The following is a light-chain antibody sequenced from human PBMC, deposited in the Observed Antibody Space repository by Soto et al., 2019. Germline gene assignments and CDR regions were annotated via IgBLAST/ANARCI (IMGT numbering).Light chain of an antibody. Sequence: DIQMTQSPSTLSASVGDRVTITCRASQSISSWLAWYQQKPGKAPKLLIYDASSLESGVPSRFRGSGSGTELTITISSLQPDDFETYYCQQYNSYSFTFGPGTKVDIK. J-gene: IGKJ3*01. CDR1: QSISSW. CDR3: QQYNSYSFT. V-gene: IGKV1-5*01. CDR2: DAS.